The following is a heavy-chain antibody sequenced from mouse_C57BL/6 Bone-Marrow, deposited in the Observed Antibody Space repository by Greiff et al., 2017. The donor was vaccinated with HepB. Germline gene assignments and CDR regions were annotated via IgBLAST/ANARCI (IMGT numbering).Heavy chain of an antibody. CDR2: ISYSGST. CDR3: ARDGGSSSYYAMDY. D-gene: IGHD1-1*01. Sequence: VQLKESGPGMVKPSQSLSLTCTVTGYSITSGYDWHWIRHFPGNKLEWMGYISYSGSTNYNPSLKSRISITHDTSKNHFFLKLNSVTTEDTATYYCARDGGSSSYYAMDYWGQGTSVTVSS. V-gene: IGHV3-1*01. CDR1: GYSITSGYD. J-gene: IGHJ4*01.